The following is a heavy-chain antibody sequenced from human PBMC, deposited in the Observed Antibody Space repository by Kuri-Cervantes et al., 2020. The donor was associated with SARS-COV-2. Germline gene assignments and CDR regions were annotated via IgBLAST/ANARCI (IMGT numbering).Heavy chain of an antibody. D-gene: IGHD2-21*01. CDR2: ISGSGSYI. Sequence: ETLSLTCAASGFTFSSYAMHWVRQAPGKALEWVSSISGSGSYIYYADSVKGRFTISKESGENSLYLHMNSLRGDDTAVYYCARVAGEGPIYYYYMDVWGKGTTVTVSS. V-gene: IGHV3-21*01. J-gene: IGHJ6*03. CDR1: GFTFSSYA. CDR3: ARVAGEGPIYYYYMDV.